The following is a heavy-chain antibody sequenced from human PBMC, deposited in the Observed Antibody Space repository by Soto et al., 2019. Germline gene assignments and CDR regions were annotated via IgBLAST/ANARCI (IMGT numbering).Heavy chain of an antibody. V-gene: IGHV3-23*01. J-gene: IGHJ3*01. D-gene: IGHD1-26*01. CDR1: GFTFSSHG. CDR2: LSGSAGIT. CDR3: AKDRGIEGSSVRAFDV. Sequence: LRLSCTASGFTFSSHGMNWVRQAPGKGLEWVSFLSGSAGITFYADSVKGRFTISRDNSKNTLYLQMNSLRAEDTAVYYCAKDRGIEGSSVRAFDVWGQGTMVTVSS.